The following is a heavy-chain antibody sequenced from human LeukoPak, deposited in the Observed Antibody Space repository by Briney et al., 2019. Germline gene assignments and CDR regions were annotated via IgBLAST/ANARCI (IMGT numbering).Heavy chain of an antibody. D-gene: IGHD3-22*01. CDR3: VLTMIVTR. Sequence: GRSLRLSCAASGFTFSSYAMSWVSQAPRKWLEWVSAISGSGGSTYYADSVKGRFTISRDNAKNSLYLQMNSLRAEDTAVYYCVLTMIVTRWGQGTLVTVSS. V-gene: IGHV3-23*01. CDR1: GFTFSSYA. J-gene: IGHJ4*02. CDR2: ISGSGGST.